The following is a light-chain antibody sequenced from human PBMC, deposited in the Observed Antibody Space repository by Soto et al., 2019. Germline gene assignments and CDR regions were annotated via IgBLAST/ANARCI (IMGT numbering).Light chain of an antibody. Sequence: DLVLTPSPYSLSVSLGARATINCKSSQSVLYSSNNKNYLAWYQQKPGQPPKLLIYWASTRESGVPDRFSGSGSGTDFTLTISSLQAEDVAVYYCQQYYSTPPTFGGGTKVDIK. CDR1: QSVLYSSNNKNY. V-gene: IGKV4-1*01. CDR3: QQYYSTPPT. J-gene: IGKJ4*01. CDR2: WAS.